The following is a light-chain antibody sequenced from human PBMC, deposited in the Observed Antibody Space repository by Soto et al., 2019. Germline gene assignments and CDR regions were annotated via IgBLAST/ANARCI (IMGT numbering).Light chain of an antibody. V-gene: IGLV1-44*01. J-gene: IGLJ3*02. CDR3: AVWDDSLNGPV. CDR1: ASNIGRNT. CDR2: SDN. Sequence: QSVLTQPPSASGTPGQRVTISCSGGASNIGRNTVNWYQDLPGTAPKLLISSDNKRPSGVPDRFSGSKPGTSASLAISGLQSEDEADYYCAVWDDSLNGPVFGGGTKVTVL.